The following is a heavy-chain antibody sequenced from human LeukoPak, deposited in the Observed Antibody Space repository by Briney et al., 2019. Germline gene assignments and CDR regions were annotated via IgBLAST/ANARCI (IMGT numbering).Heavy chain of an antibody. CDR2: INHSGST. D-gene: IGHD6-13*01. J-gene: IGHJ6*02. Sequence: SETLSLTCAVYGGSFSGYYWSWIRQPPGKGLEWIGEINHSGSTNYNPSLKSRVTISVDTSKNQFSLKLSSVTAADTAVYYCARGERDSSSWSHKHYYYYGMDVWGQGTTVTVSS. V-gene: IGHV4-34*01. CDR3: ARGERDSSSWSHKHYYYYGMDV. CDR1: GGSFSGYY.